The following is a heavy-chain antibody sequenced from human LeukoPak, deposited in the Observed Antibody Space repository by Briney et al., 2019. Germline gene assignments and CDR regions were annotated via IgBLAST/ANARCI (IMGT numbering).Heavy chain of an antibody. Sequence: GGSLRLSCAASGFTFSGYAMGWVRQAPGKGLEWVSSISGSGGSTYYADSVKGRFTISRDNSKNTLFLQMNSLRAEDTAVYYCAKRAVPGNAFFDNWGQGNLVTVSS. V-gene: IGHV3-23*01. CDR1: GFTFSGYA. CDR3: AKRAVPGNAFFDN. CDR2: ISGSGGST. J-gene: IGHJ4*02. D-gene: IGHD6-19*01.